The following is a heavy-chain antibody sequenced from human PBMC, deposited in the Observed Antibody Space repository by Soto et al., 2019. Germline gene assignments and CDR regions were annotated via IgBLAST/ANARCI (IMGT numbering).Heavy chain of an antibody. CDR1: GYTFTSYG. Sequence: ASVKVSCKASGYTFTSYGISWVRQAPGQGLEWMGWISAYNGNTNYAQKLQGRVTMTTDTSTSTAYMELRSLRSDDTAVYYCARVWGSYYYDSSGYYYGYWGQGTLVTVS. CDR2: ISAYNGNT. D-gene: IGHD3-22*01. J-gene: IGHJ4*02. V-gene: IGHV1-18*01. CDR3: ARVWGSYYYDSSGYYYGY.